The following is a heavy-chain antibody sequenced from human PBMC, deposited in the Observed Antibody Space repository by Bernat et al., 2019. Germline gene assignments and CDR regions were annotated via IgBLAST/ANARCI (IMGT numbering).Heavy chain of an antibody. Sequence: QVQLVESGGGVVQPGRSLRLSCEVSGFTFSSYAMHWVRQAPGKGLEWVAVISYDGINKYYADSVKARFTISRDNSNNTVYLQMNSLRPEDTAVYYCAKGSGRSSSSGGIDYWGQGTLVTVSS. CDR1: GFTFSSYA. CDR3: AKGSGRSSSSGGIDY. D-gene: IGHD6-6*01. V-gene: IGHV3-30*04. CDR2: ISYDGINK. J-gene: IGHJ4*02.